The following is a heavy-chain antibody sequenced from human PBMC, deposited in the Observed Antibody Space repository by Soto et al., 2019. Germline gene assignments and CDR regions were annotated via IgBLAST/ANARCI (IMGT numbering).Heavy chain of an antibody. D-gene: IGHD3-3*01. CDR2: IYYSGST. CDR3: ARGTGDFWSGYQEPKNWFDP. J-gene: IGHJ5*02. Sequence: QLQLQESGPGLVKPSETLSLTCTVSGGSISSSSYYWGWIRQPPGKGLEWIGSIYYSGSTYYNPSLKSRVTISVDTSKNQFSLKLSSVTAADTAEYYCARGTGDFWSGYQEPKNWFDPWGQGTLVTVSS. CDR1: GGSISSSSYY. V-gene: IGHV4-39*01.